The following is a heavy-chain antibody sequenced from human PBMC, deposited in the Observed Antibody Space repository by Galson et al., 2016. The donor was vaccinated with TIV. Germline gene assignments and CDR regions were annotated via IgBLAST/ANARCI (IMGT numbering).Heavy chain of an antibody. Sequence: SVKVSCKASGYSFTSYGVSWVRQAPGQGLEWMGWISGYNENTYYTQNFQGRVTMTTDTSTSTAYLELRSLRSDDTAVYYCARDPTSSPRGVSHYYYYGMDVWGQGTTVTVS. V-gene: IGHV1-18*01. CDR1: GYSFTSYG. D-gene: IGHD1-26*01. CDR2: ISGYNENT. J-gene: IGHJ6*02. CDR3: ARDPTSSPRGVSHYYYYGMDV.